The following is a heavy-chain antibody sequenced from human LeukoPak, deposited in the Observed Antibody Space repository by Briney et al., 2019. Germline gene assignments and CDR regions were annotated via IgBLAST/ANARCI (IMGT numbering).Heavy chain of an antibody. CDR1: GFTSSRYW. V-gene: IGHV3-7*01. J-gene: IGHJ4*02. D-gene: IGHD2-15*01. CDR2: IKLDGSDK. Sequence: GGSLRLSCVASGFTSSRYWMSWFRQAPGKGLEWVASIKLDGSDKYYVDPVKGRFTISRDNAKNSLYLQMNSLTADDTAVYYCAGSGIVAAFDYWGQGTLVTVSS. CDR3: AGSGIVAAFDY.